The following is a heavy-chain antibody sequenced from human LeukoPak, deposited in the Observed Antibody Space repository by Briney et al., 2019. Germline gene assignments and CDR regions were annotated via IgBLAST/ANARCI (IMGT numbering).Heavy chain of an antibody. J-gene: IGHJ4*02. Sequence: SETLSLTCTVSGGSMRNYYWSWIRQTPGKGLEWIGYSYYGGSTIYSPSLKSRVTISVDTANNQLSLKLNFVTAADTAVYYCARDRGGYTYSHDYWGQGTLVTVSS. CDR2: SYYGGST. V-gene: IGHV4-59*12. CDR3: ARDRGGYTYSHDY. D-gene: IGHD5-18*01. CDR1: GGSMRNYY.